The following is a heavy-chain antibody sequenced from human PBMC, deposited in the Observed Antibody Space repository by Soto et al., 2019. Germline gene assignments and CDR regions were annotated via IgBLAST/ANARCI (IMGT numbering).Heavy chain of an antibody. CDR2: IFPGDSDT. Sequence: RGESLKISCKAIGYTFTNYWIGWVRQTPGKGLEWMGIIFPGDSDTRYNPSFEGQATVSADESISTAYLQWNTLKASDTAMYYCVRPNFGALTHFDFWGQGTLVTVSS. D-gene: IGHD3-16*01. V-gene: IGHV5-51*01. CDR3: VRPNFGALTHFDF. J-gene: IGHJ4*02. CDR1: GYTFTNYW.